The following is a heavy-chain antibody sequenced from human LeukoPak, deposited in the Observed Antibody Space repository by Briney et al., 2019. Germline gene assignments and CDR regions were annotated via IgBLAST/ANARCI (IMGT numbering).Heavy chain of an antibody. CDR1: GYRFTDYY. V-gene: IGHV1-2*02. CDR2: INPNNGGT. CDR3: ARDNYDSGSYYKY. J-gene: IGHJ4*02. Sequence: GAAVKVSCKASGYRFTDYYLHWVRQAPGQGLEWVGWINPNNGGTNYAQEFQGRVTMTRDTSISTAYMELRRLISDDTAVYYCARDNYDSGSYYKYWGQGTLVTVSS. D-gene: IGHD3-10*01.